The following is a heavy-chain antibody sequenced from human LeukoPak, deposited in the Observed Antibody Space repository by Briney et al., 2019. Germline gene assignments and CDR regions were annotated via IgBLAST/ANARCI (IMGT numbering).Heavy chain of an antibody. CDR1: GFTFSSYS. J-gene: IGHJ6*03. CDR3: AKILAQNYYYYMDV. CDR2: ISSSSSYI. V-gene: IGHV3-21*01. Sequence: GGSLGLSCAASGFTFSSYSMNWVRQAPGKGLEWVSSISSSSSYIYYADSVKGRFTISRDNAKNSLYLQMNSLRAEDTAVYYCAKILAQNYYYYMDVWGKGTTVTVSS.